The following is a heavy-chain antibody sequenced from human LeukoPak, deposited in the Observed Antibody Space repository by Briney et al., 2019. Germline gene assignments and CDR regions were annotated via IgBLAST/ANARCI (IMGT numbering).Heavy chain of an antibody. J-gene: IGHJ4*02. CDR1: GFTFSSYS. V-gene: IGHV3-21*01. D-gene: IGHD3-9*01. CDR3: ARDAILAYYDILTGPVRYFDY. Sequence: GGSLRLSCAASGFTFSSYSMNWVRQAPGKGLEWVSSISSSSSYIYYADSVKGRFTISRDNAKNSLYMQMNSLRAEDTAVYYCARDAILAYYDILTGPVRYFDYWGQGTLVTVSS. CDR2: ISSSSSYI.